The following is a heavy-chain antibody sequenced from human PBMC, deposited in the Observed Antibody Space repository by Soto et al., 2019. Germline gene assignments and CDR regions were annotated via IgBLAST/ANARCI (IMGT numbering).Heavy chain of an antibody. J-gene: IGHJ5*02. Sequence: SETLSLTCTVSGGSISSGGYYWSWIRQHPGKGLEWIGYIYYSGSTYYNPSLKSRVTISVDTSKDQFSLKLSSVTAADTAVYYCARNHDFPNWFDPWGQGTLVTVSS. CDR3: ARNHDFPNWFDP. CDR1: GGSISSGGYY. V-gene: IGHV4-31*03. CDR2: IYYSGST. D-gene: IGHD3-3*01.